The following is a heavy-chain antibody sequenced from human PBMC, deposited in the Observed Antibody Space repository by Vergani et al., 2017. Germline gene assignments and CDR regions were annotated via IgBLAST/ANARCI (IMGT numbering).Heavy chain of an antibody. CDR1: GFTFSSYG. Sequence: QVQLVESGGGVVQPGRSLRLSCAASGFTFSSYGMPWVRQAPGKGLEWVAVIWYDGSNRYYAESVKGRFTISRDNSNNTLYLQMNSLRAEDTAVYYCARESIRGSSIDYWGQGTLVTVTS. V-gene: IGHV3-33*01. CDR3: ARESIRGSSIDY. J-gene: IGHJ4*02. D-gene: IGHD1-26*01. CDR2: IWYDGSNR.